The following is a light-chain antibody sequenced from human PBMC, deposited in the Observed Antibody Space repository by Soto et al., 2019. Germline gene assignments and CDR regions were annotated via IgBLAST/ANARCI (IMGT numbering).Light chain of an antibody. CDR3: QQYGRSPPNT. Sequence: ETVLTQYPGTLSLYPGGRATGSCRASLSVSSTYLAGSQQNPGQPPRLLIYGASSRATGIPDRFSGSGSGTDFTLTISRLEPEDFAVYYCQQYGRSPPNTFGGGTKVDIK. CDR1: LSVSSTY. CDR2: GAS. V-gene: IGKV3-20*01. J-gene: IGKJ4*01.